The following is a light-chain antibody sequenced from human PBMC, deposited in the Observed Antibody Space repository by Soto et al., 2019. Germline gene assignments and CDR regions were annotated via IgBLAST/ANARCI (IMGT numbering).Light chain of an antibody. Sequence: EIVLTQSPGTLSLSPGERATLSCRASQSVSSNYLGWYQKKPGQPPRLLIYGANTRAAGIPDRFSGSGSGTDFTLTISRLEPEDFAVYYCQQYTKSPLTFGGGTKVDI. CDR3: QQYTKSPLT. CDR2: GAN. CDR1: QSVSSNY. J-gene: IGKJ4*01. V-gene: IGKV3-20*01.